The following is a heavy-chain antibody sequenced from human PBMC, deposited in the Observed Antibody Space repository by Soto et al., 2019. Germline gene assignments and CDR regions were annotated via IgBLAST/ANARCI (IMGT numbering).Heavy chain of an antibody. CDR1: GGSISSGGYS. J-gene: IGHJ5*02. D-gene: IGHD2-15*01. V-gene: IGHV4-30-2*01. CDR3: ARGLRGGKSWFDP. Sequence: SETLSLTCAVSGGSISSGGYSWSWIRQPPGKGLEWIGYIYHSGSTYYNPSLKSRVTITVDRPKNQFSLKLSSETAADTAVYYCARGLRGGKSWFDPWGQGTLVTVSS. CDR2: IYHSGST.